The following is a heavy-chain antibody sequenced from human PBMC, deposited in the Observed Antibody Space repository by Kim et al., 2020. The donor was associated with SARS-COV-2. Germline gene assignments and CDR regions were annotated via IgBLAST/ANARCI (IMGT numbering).Heavy chain of an antibody. V-gene: IGHV3-15*01. CDR2: IKSKTDGGTT. D-gene: IGHD2-2*01. Sequence: GGSPRLSCAASGFTFSNAWMSWVRQAPGKGLEWVGRIKSKTDGGTTDYAAPVKGRFTISRDDSKNTLYLQMNSLKTEDTAVYYCTTGGVVPAAKTYYYYYGMDVWGQGTTVTVSS. J-gene: IGHJ6*02. CDR1: GFTFSNAW. CDR3: TTGGVVPAAKTYYYYYGMDV.